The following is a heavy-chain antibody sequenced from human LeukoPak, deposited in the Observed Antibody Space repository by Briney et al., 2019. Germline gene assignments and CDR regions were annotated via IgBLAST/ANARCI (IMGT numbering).Heavy chain of an antibody. Sequence: GGSLRLSCAASGFTVSDAWVNWVRRAPGKGLEWVGLIKSRFDGGTTDYAAPVKGRFSISRDESINTLYLQMNSLKTEDTAVYYCTRMGRYDSWGQGTLVTVSS. J-gene: IGHJ4*02. CDR1: GFTVSDAW. D-gene: IGHD5-24*01. V-gene: IGHV3-15*01. CDR2: IKSRFDGGTT. CDR3: TRMGRYDS.